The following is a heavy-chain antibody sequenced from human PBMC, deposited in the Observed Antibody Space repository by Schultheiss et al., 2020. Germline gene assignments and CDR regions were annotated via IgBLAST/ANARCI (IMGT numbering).Heavy chain of an antibody. V-gene: IGHV3-53*01. Sequence: GGSLRLSCAASGFTVSSNYMSWVRQAPGKGLEWVSVIYSGGSTYYADSVKGRFTISRDNSKNTLYLQMNSLRAEDTAVYYCARDSAKSYSSSWHHYYYYGMDVWGRGTTVTVSS. J-gene: IGHJ6*02. CDR3: ARDSAKSYSSSWHHYYYYGMDV. CDR1: GFTVSSNY. CDR2: IYSGGST. D-gene: IGHD6-13*01.